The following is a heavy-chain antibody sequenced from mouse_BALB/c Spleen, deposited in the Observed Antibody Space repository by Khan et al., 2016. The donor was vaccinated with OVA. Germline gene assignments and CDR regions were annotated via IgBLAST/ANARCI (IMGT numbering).Heavy chain of an antibody. CDR2: IFPGTGTT. J-gene: IGHJ3*01. CDR3: SRGYFGNYEFAY. Sequence: QVQLKESGAELVKPGASVKLSCKTSGYTFTNYWIQWVKQRPGQGLGWIGEIFPGTGTTYYNENFKAKATLTIDTSSNTAYMQLISLTSEDSAVYFWSRGYFGNYEFAYWGQGTLVTVSA. CDR1: GYTFTNYW. D-gene: IGHD2-1*01. V-gene: IGHV1S132*01.